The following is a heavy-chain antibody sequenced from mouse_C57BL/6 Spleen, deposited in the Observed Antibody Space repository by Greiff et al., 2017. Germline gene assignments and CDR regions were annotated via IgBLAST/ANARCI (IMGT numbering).Heavy chain of an antibody. J-gene: IGHJ3*01. CDR2: ISGGGGNT. V-gene: IGHV5-9*01. CDR1: GFTFSSYT. D-gene: IGHD2-2*01. CDR3: ASGGYDEAWFAY. Sequence: EVQGVESGGGLVKPGGSLKLSCAASGFTFSSYTMSWVRQTPEKRLEWVATISGGGGNTYYPDSVKGRFTISRDNAKNTLYLQMSSLRSEDTALYYCASGGYDEAWFAYWGQGTLVTVSA.